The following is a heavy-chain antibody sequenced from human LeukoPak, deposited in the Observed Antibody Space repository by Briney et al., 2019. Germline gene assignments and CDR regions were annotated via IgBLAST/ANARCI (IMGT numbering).Heavy chain of an antibody. V-gene: IGHV3-7*03. D-gene: IGHD1-26*01. CDR3: ARGQSGTYGTFDY. Sequence: DSVKGRFTISRDNAKNSLYLQMNSLRAEDTAVYYCARGQSGTYGTFDYWGQGTLVTVSS. J-gene: IGHJ4*02.